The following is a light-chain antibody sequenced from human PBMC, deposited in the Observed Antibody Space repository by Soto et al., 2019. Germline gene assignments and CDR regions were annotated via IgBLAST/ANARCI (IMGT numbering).Light chain of an antibody. Sequence: EVVMRQSPATPSVSPGDGATLSCTASQGIGDTLAWYQHKPGQTPRLLIYDTSTRATGVPTRFSGSRSGAEFTLTINSLQSEDFAVYYCQPYNNWPLTFGGGTKVDIK. CDR1: QGIGDT. CDR2: DTS. V-gene: IGKV3-15*01. J-gene: IGKJ4*01. CDR3: QPYNNWPLT.